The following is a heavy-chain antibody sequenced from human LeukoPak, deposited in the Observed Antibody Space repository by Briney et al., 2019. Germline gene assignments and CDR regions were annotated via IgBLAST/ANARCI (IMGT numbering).Heavy chain of an antibody. Sequence: PSETLSLTCTVSGGSISSGSYYWTWIRQPAGKGLEWIGYIHNSGITNYNPSLKSRVTISVDTSKNQFSLKLSSVTAADTAVYYCARDRYYYDSSGTRWFDPWGQGTLVTVSS. CDR1: GGSISSGSYY. CDR2: IHNSGIT. J-gene: IGHJ5*02. CDR3: ARDRYYYDSSGTRWFDP. V-gene: IGHV4-61*10. D-gene: IGHD3-22*01.